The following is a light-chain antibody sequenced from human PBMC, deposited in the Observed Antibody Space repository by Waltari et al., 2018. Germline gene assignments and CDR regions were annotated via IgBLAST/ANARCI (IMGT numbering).Light chain of an antibody. CDR1: QSVTRY. J-gene: IGKJ4*01. CDR3: QQRANWPLT. V-gene: IGKV3-11*01. CDR2: DTS. Sequence: EIVLTQSPGTLSLSPGERATLSCRASQSVTRYLAWYQQKPGLAPRLLIYDTSNRATSIPGRFIGSGSGTDFSLTITSLESEDFAVYYCQQRANWPLTFGGGTKVEIK.